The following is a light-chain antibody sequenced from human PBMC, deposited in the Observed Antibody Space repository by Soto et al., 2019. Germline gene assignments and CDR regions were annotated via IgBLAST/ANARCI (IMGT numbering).Light chain of an antibody. CDR1: QSVSSY. Sequence: EIVLTQSPATLSLSPGERATLSCRASQSVSSYLAWYQQKPGQAPRLLIYDASNRATGIPARFSGGGSGTEFTLTSSSLEPEDFAVYYCQQRFNWPRFTFGQGTKLEIK. J-gene: IGKJ2*01. CDR3: QQRFNWPRFT. V-gene: IGKV3-11*01. CDR2: DAS.